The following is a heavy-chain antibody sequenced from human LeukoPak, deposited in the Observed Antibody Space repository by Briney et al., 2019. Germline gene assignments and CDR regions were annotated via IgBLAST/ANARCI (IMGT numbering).Heavy chain of an antibody. V-gene: IGHV3-21*04. CDR1: GFTFSGSA. CDR3: AKEGPGDVGATYFDY. D-gene: IGHD1-26*01. J-gene: IGHJ4*02. CDR2: ISSSSSYI. Sequence: GGSLKLSCAASGFTFSGSAMHWVRQAPGKGLEWVSSISSSSSYIYYADSVKGRFTISRDNSKNTLYLQMNSLRAEDTAVYYCAKEGPGDVGATYFDYWGQGTLVTVSS.